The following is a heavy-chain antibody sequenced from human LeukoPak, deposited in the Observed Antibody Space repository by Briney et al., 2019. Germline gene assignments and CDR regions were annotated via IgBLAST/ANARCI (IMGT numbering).Heavy chain of an antibody. J-gene: IGHJ4*02. V-gene: IGHV3-7*01. CDR3: ARDWVSLSSGRVFDY. Sequence: TGGSLRLSCAASGFTFSSYWMGWVRQAPGKGLEWVANIRQDGGDEYYVDSVKGRFTISRDNAKNSLYLQMNVLRVEDTAFYYCARDWVSLSSGRVFDYWGQGTLVTVSS. CDR2: IRQDGGDE. D-gene: IGHD3-22*01. CDR1: GFTFSSYW.